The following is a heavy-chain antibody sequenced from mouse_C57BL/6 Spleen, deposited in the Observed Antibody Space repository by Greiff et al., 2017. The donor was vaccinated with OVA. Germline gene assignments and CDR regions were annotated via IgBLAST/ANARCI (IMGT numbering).Heavy chain of an antibody. Sequence: QVQLQQPGAELVKPGASVKMSCTASGYTFTSYWITWVKQRPGQGLEWIGDIYPGSGSTNYTEKFKGKATLTVDTSSSTAYMQLSSLTSEDSAVYCCARERSYGGNFDDWGKGTTLTVSS. CDR2: IYPGSGST. J-gene: IGHJ2*01. CDR3: ARERSYGGNFDD. D-gene: IGHD2-12*01. V-gene: IGHV1-55*01. CDR1: GYTFTSYW.